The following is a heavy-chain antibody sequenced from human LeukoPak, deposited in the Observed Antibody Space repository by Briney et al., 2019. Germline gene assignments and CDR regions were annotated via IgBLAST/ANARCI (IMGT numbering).Heavy chain of an antibody. CDR1: GFTFSSYW. V-gene: IGHV3-7*01. Sequence: PGGSLRLSCAASGFTFSSYWMSWVRQAPGKGLEWVANIKQDGSEKYYVDSVKGRFTISRDNAKNSLYLQMNCLRAEDTAVYYCARDLVSVLMVYAPGNWFDPWGQGTLVTVSS. J-gene: IGHJ5*02. D-gene: IGHD2-8*01. CDR2: IKQDGSEK. CDR3: ARDLVSVLMVYAPGNWFDP.